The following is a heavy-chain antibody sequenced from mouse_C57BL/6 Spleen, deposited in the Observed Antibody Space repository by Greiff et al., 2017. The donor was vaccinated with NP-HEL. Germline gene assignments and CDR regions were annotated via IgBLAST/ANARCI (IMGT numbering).Heavy chain of an antibody. J-gene: IGHJ2*01. D-gene: IGHD1-1*01. CDR1: GYTFTDYE. CDR2: IDPETGGT. Sequence: QVQLQQSGAELVRPGASVTLSCKASGYTFTDYEMHWVKQTPVHGLEWIGAIDPETGGTAYNQKFKGKAILTADKSSSTAYMELRSLTSEDSAVYYCTRGAYYGSRSYFDYWGQGTTLTVSS. CDR3: TRGAYYGSRSYFDY. V-gene: IGHV1-15*01.